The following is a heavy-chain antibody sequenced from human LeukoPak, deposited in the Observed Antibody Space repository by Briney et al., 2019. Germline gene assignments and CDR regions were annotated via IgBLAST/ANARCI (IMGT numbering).Heavy chain of an antibody. CDR3: ARGGRGSAAGVAPRSSDI. D-gene: IGHD3-3*01. CDR1: GFTFSSYG. Sequence: GGSVRLSCAASGFTFSSYGMHWVRQAPGKGLEWVAVIWYDGSNKYYADSVKGRFTISRDNSKNTLYLQMNSLRAEDSALYYCARGGRGSAAGVAPRSSDIWGQGTMVTVSS. V-gene: IGHV3-33*01. J-gene: IGHJ3*02. CDR2: IWYDGSNK.